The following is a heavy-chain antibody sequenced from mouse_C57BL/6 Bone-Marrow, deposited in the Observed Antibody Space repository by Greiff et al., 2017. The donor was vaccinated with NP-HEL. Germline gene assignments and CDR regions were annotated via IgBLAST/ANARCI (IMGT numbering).Heavy chain of an antibody. Sequence: QVHVKQSGAELVRPGASVKLSCKASGYTFTDYYINWVKQRPGQGLEWIARIYPGSGNTYYNEKFKGKATLTAEKSSSTAYMQLSSLTSEDSAVYFCARYYYGTDFDYWGQGTTLTVSS. V-gene: IGHV1-76*01. CDR2: IYPGSGNT. D-gene: IGHD1-1*01. J-gene: IGHJ2*01. CDR1: GYTFTDYY. CDR3: ARYYYGTDFDY.